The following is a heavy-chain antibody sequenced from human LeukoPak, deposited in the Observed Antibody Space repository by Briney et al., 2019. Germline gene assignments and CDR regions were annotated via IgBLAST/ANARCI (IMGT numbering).Heavy chain of an antibody. D-gene: IGHD5-18*01. CDR3: ARDYRSYSYGRGALDI. V-gene: IGHV3-30*03. CDR1: GFTFSSYG. Sequence: GGSLRLSCAASGFTFSSYGMHWVRQAPGKGLEWVAVISYDGSNEYYADSVKGRFTISRDNSKNTLYQQMSSLRAEDTAVYYCARDYRSYSYGRGALDIWGQGTMVTVSS. CDR2: ISYDGSNE. J-gene: IGHJ3*02.